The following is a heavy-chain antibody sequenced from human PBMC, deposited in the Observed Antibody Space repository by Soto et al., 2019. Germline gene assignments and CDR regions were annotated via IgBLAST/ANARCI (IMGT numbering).Heavy chain of an antibody. CDR3: ARFYHHPPRVFPNWFDP. D-gene: IGHD2-2*01. J-gene: IGHJ5*02. V-gene: IGHV4-39*01. CDR2: IYYSGST. CDR1: GGSISSSSYY. Sequence: QLQLQESGPGLVKPSETLSLTCTVSGGSISSSSYYWGWIRQPPGKGLEWIGSIYYSGSTYYNPSLKSRVTISVDTSKNQFSLKLSSVTAADTAVYYCARFYHHPPRVFPNWFDPWGQGTLVTVSS.